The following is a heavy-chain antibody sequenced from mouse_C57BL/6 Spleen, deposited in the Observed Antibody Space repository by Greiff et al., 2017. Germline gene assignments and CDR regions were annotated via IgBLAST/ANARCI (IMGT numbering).Heavy chain of an antibody. CDR2: IYPEGGYT. CDR1: GYTFTNYW. Sequence: VKLMESGAELVRPGTSVKMSCKASGYTFTNYWIGWSKPRPGHGLAWIGDIYPEGGYTNYKEKFKGKATLTADKSSSTAYRQFSSLTSEDSAIYYCARLDSSGYGDYWGQGTTLTVSS. V-gene: IGHV1-63*01. D-gene: IGHD3-2*02. J-gene: IGHJ2*01. CDR3: ARLDSSGYGDY.